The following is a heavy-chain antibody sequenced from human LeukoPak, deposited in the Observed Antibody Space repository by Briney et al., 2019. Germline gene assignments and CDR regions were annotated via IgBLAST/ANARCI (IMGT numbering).Heavy chain of an antibody. J-gene: IGHJ6*02. CDR1: GFTFSFYG. V-gene: IGHV3-33*01. D-gene: IGHD3-10*01. CDR2: IWYDGSNK. Sequence: GGSLRLSCAASGFTFSFYGMHWVRQAPGKGLEWVALIWYDGSNKYYADSVKGRFTISRDNSKNTLYLQMNSLRAEDTAVYYCARQYYFGSGYGMDVWGQGTRVTVSS. CDR3: ARQYYFGSGYGMDV.